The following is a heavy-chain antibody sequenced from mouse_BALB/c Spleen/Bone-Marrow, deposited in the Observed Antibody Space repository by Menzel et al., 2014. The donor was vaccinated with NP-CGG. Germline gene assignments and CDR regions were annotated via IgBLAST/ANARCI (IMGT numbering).Heavy chain of an antibody. J-gene: IGHJ2*01. Sequence: EVKLMESGGGLVKPGGSLKLSCAASGFTFSSYAMSWVRQTPEKRLEWVASINSGDSNYYPDSVKGRFTISGDNARNILYLQMSSLRSEDTAMYYCARSTMITTGNYFDYWGQGTTLTVSS. CDR3: ARSTMITTGNYFDY. CDR1: GFTFSSYA. CDR2: INSGDSN. V-gene: IGHV5-6-5*01. D-gene: IGHD2-4*01.